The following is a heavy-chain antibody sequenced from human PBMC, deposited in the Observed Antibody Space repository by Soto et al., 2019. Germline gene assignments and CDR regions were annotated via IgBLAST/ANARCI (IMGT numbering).Heavy chain of an antibody. D-gene: IGHD3-9*01. CDR1: GISLTNSGVG. CDR2: IYWDDAK. Sequence: QITLTESGPTLVKPTQTLTLTCTFSGISLTNSGVGVSWIRQPPGKALEWLAVIYWDDAKHFSPSQKSRLTITKDTSKNQVVLTMTNMDSVDTATYFCAQMDFDLYGMDVWGQGTMVIVSS. J-gene: IGHJ6*02. CDR3: AQMDFDLYGMDV. V-gene: IGHV2-5*02.